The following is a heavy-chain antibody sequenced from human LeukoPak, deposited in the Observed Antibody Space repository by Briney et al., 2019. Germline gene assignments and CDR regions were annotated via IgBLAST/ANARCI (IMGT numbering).Heavy chain of an antibody. CDR2: IYHSGST. CDR1: GGSISTTHYY. V-gene: IGHV4-39*07. D-gene: IGHD6-13*01. J-gene: IGHJ3*02. CDR3: ARANPANIAAAGGVARGGAFDI. Sequence: PSETLSLTCTVSGGSISTTHYYWGWVRQPPGKGLEWIGEIYHSGSTNYNPSLKSRVTISVDKSKNQFSLKLSSVTAADTAVYYCARANPANIAAAGGVARGGAFDIWGQGTMVTVSS.